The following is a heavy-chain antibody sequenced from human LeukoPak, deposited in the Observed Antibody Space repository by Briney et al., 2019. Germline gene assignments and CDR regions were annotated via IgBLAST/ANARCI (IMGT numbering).Heavy chain of an antibody. D-gene: IGHD1-26*01. J-gene: IGHJ4*02. CDR2: NKSKTDGGTA. CDR1: GFTFSNAW. V-gene: IGHV3-15*01. CDR3: TTVGWELPPGTPFDY. Sequence: GGSLRLSCAASGFTFSNAWMSWVRQAPGKGLEWVVRNKSKTDGGTADYAAPVKGRFTISRDDSKNTLYLQMNSLKTEDTAVYYCTTVGWELPPGTPFDYWGQGTLVTVSS.